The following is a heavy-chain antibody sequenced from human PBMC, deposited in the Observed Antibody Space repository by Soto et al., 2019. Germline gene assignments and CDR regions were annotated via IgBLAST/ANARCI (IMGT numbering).Heavy chain of an antibody. D-gene: IGHD2-2*01. J-gene: IGHJ5*02. CDR3: ARDYCSSTSCYLHP. CDR2: IKEDGSEK. CDR1: GFTFSSYW. Sequence: PGGSLRLSCEASGFTFSSYWISWFRQAPGKGLEWVANIKEDGSEKYYVDSVKGRLTISRDNAENSLYLQMNSLRAEDMAVYYCARDYCSSTSCYLHPWGQGTLVTVSS. V-gene: IGHV3-7*01.